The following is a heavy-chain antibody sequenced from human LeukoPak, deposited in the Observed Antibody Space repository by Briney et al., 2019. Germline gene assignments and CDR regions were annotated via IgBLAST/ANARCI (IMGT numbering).Heavy chain of an antibody. CDR2: IYYSGST. V-gene: IGHV4-59*01. D-gene: IGHD3-10*01. CDR1: GGSISSYY. CDR3: ARDHKGLFWFDP. Sequence: PSETLSLTCTVSGGSISSYYWSWIRQPPGKGLEWIGYIYYSGSTNYNPSLKSRVTILVDTSKNQFSLKLSSVTAADTAVYYCARDHKGLFWFDPWGQGTLVTVSS. J-gene: IGHJ5*02.